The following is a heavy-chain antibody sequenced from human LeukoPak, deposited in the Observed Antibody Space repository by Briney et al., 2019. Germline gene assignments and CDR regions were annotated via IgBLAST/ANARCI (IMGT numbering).Heavy chain of an antibody. D-gene: IGHD3-3*01. J-gene: IGHJ4*02. CDR2: IYTSGST. Sequence: SETLSLTCTVSGGSISSYYWSWIRQPAGKGLEWIGRIYTSGSTNYNPSLKSRVTMSVDTSKNQFSLKLSSVTAADTAVYYCARGPVPSERGVVTGFDYWGQGTLVTVSS. CDR1: GGSISSYY. V-gene: IGHV4-4*07. CDR3: ARGPVPSERGVVTGFDY.